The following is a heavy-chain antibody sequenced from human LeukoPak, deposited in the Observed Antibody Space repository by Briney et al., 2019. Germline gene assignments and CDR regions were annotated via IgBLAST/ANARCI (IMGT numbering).Heavy chain of an antibody. CDR2: MNPNSGNT. CDR3: ARGYSYDFWSGYYRGLNWFDP. D-gene: IGHD3-3*01. CDR1: GYTFTSYD. V-gene: IGHV1-8*01. J-gene: IGHJ5*02. Sequence: EASVKVSCKASGYTFTSYDINWVRQATGQGLEWMGWMNPNSGNTGYAQKFQGRVTMTRNTSISTAYMELSSLRSEDTAVYYCARGYSYDFWSGYYRGLNWFDPWGQGTLVTVSS.